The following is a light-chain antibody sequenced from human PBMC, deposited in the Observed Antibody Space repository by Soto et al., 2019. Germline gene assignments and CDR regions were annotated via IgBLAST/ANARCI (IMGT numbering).Light chain of an antibody. CDR1: QDISSW. Sequence: DIQMTQSPSSVSASVGDTVTITCRASQDISSWVAWYQQKPGKAPKLLISAASSLQSGVPTRFSGSGSGTDFTLIISGLQPEDFATYFCQQGDSFPFTFGGRTKVEIK. J-gene: IGKJ4*01. CDR2: AAS. V-gene: IGKV1-12*01. CDR3: QQGDSFPFT.